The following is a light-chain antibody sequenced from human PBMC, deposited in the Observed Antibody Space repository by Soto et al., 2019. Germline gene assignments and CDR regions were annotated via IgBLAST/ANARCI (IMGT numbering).Light chain of an antibody. CDR2: DTS. CDR3: LLSYSGARLV. CDR1: SGVVTSGHY. J-gene: IGLJ3*02. V-gene: IGLV7-46*01. Sequence: QAVVTQEPSLTVSPGGTVTLTCGSSSGVVTSGHYPYWFQQKPGQAPRTLIYDTSNKHSWTPARFSGSLLGGKAALTLSGAQPEDEAEYYCLLSYSGARLVFGGGTKLTVL.